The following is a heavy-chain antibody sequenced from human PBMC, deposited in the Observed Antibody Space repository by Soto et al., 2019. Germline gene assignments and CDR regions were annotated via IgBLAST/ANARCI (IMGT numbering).Heavy chain of an antibody. CDR1: GFSFTTYA. CDR2: ISDDGSIK. CDR3: ARAIETAMDPCDY. Sequence: GGSLRLSCAASGFSFTTYAMHWVRQAPGEGLEWVAVISDDGSIKYYADSVKGRFTISRDNSKNTFYLQMNSLRGDDTALYYCARAIETAMDPCDYWGQGALVTVSS. D-gene: IGHD5-18*01. J-gene: IGHJ4*02. V-gene: IGHV3-30-3*01.